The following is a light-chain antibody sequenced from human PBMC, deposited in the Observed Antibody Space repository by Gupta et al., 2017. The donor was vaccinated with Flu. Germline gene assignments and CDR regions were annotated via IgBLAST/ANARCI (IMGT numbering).Light chain of an antibody. V-gene: IGLV2-14*01. CDR3: SSYTSSSTWV. CDR1: SSDVGGYNY. J-gene: IGLJ3*02. CDR2: EVS. Sequence: QSALTQPASVSGSPGQSITISCTGTSSDVGGYNYVSWYQQHPGKAPKLMIYEVSNRPSGVYNRFSGSKSGNTASLTISGLQAEDEDDYYCSSYTSSSTWVFGGGTKLTVL.